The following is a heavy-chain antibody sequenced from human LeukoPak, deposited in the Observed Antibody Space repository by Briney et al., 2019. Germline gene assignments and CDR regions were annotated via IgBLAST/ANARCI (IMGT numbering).Heavy chain of an antibody. CDR1: GFTFSSYG. V-gene: IGHV3-23*01. Sequence: GGSPRLSCAASGFTFSSYGMSWVRQAPGKGVEWVSAISGSGGSTYYADSVKGRFTISRDNSKNTLYLQMNSLRAEDTAVYYCAKEKYSSGWYNGWGQGTLVTVSS. CDR2: ISGSGGST. CDR3: AKEKYSSGWYNG. D-gene: IGHD6-19*01. J-gene: IGHJ4*02.